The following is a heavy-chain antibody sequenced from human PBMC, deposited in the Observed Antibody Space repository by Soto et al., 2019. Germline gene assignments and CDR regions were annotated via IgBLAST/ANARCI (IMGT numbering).Heavy chain of an antibody. Sequence: GGSLSISLTPSGFTFGPYAMDWVVQSPGREREWVAVISYDGSNKYYADSVKGRFTISRDNSKNTLYLQMNSLRAEDTAVYYYALALGCCGGICHFDSRGQGTL. CDR3: ALALGCCGGICHFDS. CDR2: ISYDGSNK. CDR1: GFTFGPYA. D-gene: IGHD2-15*01. V-gene: IGHV3-30-3*01. J-gene: IGHJ5*01.